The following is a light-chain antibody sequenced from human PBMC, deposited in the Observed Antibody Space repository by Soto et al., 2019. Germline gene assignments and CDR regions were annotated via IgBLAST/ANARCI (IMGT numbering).Light chain of an antibody. CDR1: QSVSST. J-gene: IGKJ1*01. CDR3: QQYNNWPTWT. V-gene: IGKV3-15*01. CDR2: SSS. Sequence: ELVLPQYPGTLSLPPGDRATLSCRASQSVSSTYLAWYQQRPGQAPRLLIYSSSTRATGIPARFSGSGSGTEFTLTISSLQSEDSAVYYCQQYNNWPTWTFGQRTKVDI.